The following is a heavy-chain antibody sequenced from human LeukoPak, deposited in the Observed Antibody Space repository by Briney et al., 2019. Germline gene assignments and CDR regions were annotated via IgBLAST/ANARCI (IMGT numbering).Heavy chain of an antibody. D-gene: IGHD3-22*01. CDR3: AKDSLMVYYDSSGYYPPHAFDI. CDR1: GFTFGDYA. J-gene: IGHJ3*02. CDR2: ISGSGGST. Sequence: GGSLRLSCTVSGFTFGDYAINWVRQAPGKGLEWVSAISGSGGSTYYADSVKGRFTISRDNSKNTLYLQMNSLRAEDTAVYYCAKDSLMVYYDSSGYYPPHAFDIWGQGTMVTVSS. V-gene: IGHV3-23*01.